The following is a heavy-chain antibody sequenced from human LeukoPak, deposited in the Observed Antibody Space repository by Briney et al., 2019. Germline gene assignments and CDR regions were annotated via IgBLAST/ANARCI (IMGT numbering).Heavy chain of an antibody. J-gene: IGHJ3*02. CDR2: IYYSGST. CDR3: ARPGRSGSYYAFDI. Sequence: KPSETLSLTCTVSGGSISSGGYYWSWIRQHPGEGLEWIGYIYYSGSTNYNPSLKSRVTISVDTSKNQFSLKLSSVTAADTAVYYCARPGRSGSYYAFDIWGQGTMVTVSS. V-gene: IGHV4-61*08. D-gene: IGHD1-26*01. CDR1: GGSISSGGYY.